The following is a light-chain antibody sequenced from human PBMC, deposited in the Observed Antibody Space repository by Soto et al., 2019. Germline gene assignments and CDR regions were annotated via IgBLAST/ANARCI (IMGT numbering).Light chain of an antibody. Sequence: QSVLTQPASVSGSPGQSITISCTGTSSDVGSYNLVSWYQQHPGKAPKLMIYEGSKRPSGVSNRFSGSKSGNTASLTISGLQAEDEADYYCCSYAGSSNFNWVFGGGTKLTVL. J-gene: IGLJ3*02. V-gene: IGLV2-23*03. CDR1: SSDVGSYNL. CDR2: EGS. CDR3: CSYAGSSNFNWV.